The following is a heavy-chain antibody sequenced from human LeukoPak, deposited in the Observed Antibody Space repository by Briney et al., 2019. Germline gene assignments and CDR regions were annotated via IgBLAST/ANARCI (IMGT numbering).Heavy chain of an antibody. J-gene: IGHJ4*02. CDR1: GYSFTTYW. Sequence: GASLQISCKASGYSFTTYWIGWVRQLPGKGLERMGIIDPSDSETRYTPSFQGQVTISVDTSLTTAYLQWNSLKASDTAMYYCARQTAMGRSGDYWGQGTLVTVSS. V-gene: IGHV5-51*01. D-gene: IGHD5-18*01. CDR3: ARQTAMGRSGDY. CDR2: IDPSDSET.